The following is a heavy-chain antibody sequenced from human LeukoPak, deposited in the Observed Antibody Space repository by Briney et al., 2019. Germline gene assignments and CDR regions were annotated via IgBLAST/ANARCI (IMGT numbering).Heavy chain of an antibody. CDR3: AVGPSFDY. J-gene: IGHJ4*02. CDR1: GFTFSNYW. CDR2: IKTDGSEK. Sequence: GGSLRLSCEGSGFTFSNYWMGWVRQAPGKGLQWVANIKTDGSEKYYVDSVKGRFTISRDNSRNTLYLQMNSLRTEDTALYSCAVGPSFDYWGQGTLVTVSS. V-gene: IGHV3-7*01.